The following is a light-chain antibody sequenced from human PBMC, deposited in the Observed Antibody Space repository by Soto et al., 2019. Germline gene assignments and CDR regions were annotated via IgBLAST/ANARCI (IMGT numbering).Light chain of an antibody. J-gene: IGKJ1*01. CDR2: LGS. CDR3: MQTRQTPRT. CDR1: QKLLHSNGYNY. Sequence: DVVMTQSPLSLPVTPGEPASISCRSSQKLLHSNGYNYLDWYLQKPGQSPQLLIYLGSNRASGVADRFSGRGSATDFTLKISRVEAEDVGDYYCMQTRQTPRTFGQGTKVEIK. V-gene: IGKV2-28*01.